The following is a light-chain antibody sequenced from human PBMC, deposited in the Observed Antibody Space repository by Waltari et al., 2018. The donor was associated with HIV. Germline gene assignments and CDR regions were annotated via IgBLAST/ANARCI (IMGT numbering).Light chain of an antibody. CDR3: QQYYSLPFT. CDR2: WAS. Sequence: DIVITQSPDSLVVSLGERATINTKSSQSVLYSSSSKNYLAWYQQNPGQSPKLLIYWASTRESGVPDRFSGGGSGTDFTLTISSLQAEDVAVYYCQQYYSLPFTFGPGTKVDIK. V-gene: IGKV4-1*01. J-gene: IGKJ3*01. CDR1: QSVLYSSSSKNY.